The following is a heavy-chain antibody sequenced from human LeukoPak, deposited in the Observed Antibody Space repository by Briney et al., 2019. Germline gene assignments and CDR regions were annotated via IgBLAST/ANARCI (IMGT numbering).Heavy chain of an antibody. Sequence: PSETLSLTCTVSGGSISSYYWSWIRQLPGKGLEWVGSIFYSGSTNYNPSLESRVTISVDTSKNQFSLKLSSVTAADTAVYYCARLSNYDILTDNSWFDTWGQGTLVTVSS. CDR3: ARLSNYDILTDNSWFDT. J-gene: IGHJ5*02. CDR1: GGSISSYY. V-gene: IGHV4-59*08. D-gene: IGHD3-9*01. CDR2: IFYSGST.